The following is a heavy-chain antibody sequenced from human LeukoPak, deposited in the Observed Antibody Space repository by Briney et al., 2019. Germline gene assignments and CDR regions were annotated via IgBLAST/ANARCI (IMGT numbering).Heavy chain of an antibody. J-gene: IGHJ5*02. Sequence: GRSLRLSCAASGFTFSSYAMHWIRQAPGKGLEWVAVISYDGSNKYYADSVKGRFTISRDNSKNTLYLQMNSLRAEDTAVYYCARGILTTRNWFDPWGQGTLVTVSS. CDR3: ARGILTTRNWFDP. CDR1: GFTFSSYA. CDR2: ISYDGSNK. V-gene: IGHV3-30-3*01. D-gene: IGHD3-9*01.